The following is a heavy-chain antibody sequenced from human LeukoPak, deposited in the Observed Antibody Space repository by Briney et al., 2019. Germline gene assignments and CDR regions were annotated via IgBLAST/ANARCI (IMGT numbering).Heavy chain of an antibody. V-gene: IGHV3-74*01. D-gene: IGHD6-13*01. CDR1: GFTFSSYW. J-gene: IGHJ4*02. Sequence: GGSLRLSCAASGFTFSSYWMHWVRQAPGKGLVWVSRINSDGSSTSYADSVKGRFTISRDNAKNMLYLQMNSLRAEDTAVYYCARESSSWYETIDYWGQGTLVTVSS. CDR3: ARESSSWYETIDY. CDR2: INSDGSST.